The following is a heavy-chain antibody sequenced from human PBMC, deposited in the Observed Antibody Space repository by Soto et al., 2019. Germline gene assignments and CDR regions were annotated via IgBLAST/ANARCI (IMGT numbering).Heavy chain of an antibody. Sequence: GGSLRLSCAASGFTFSSYWMHWVRQAPGKGLVWVSRINSDGSSTSYADSVKGRFTISRDNAKNTLYLQMNSLRAEDTAVYYCARVDPHNVVPATPDAFDIWGQGTMVTVSS. D-gene: IGHD2-21*01. V-gene: IGHV3-74*01. CDR1: GFTFSSYW. J-gene: IGHJ3*02. CDR2: INSDGSST. CDR3: ARVDPHNVVPATPDAFDI.